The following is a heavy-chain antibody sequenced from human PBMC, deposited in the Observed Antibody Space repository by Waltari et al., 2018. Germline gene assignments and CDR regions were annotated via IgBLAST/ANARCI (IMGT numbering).Heavy chain of an antibody. Sequence: QVQLQESGPGLVKPSETLSLTCAVSGYSISSGYYLGWIRQPPGTGLEWIGSIYHSGITTYNPPLKSRVTISVDTSKNQFSLKLSSVTAADTAVYYCARRTVTTFCFDYWGQGTLVTVSS. V-gene: IGHV4-38-2*01. D-gene: IGHD4-17*01. J-gene: IGHJ4*02. CDR3: ARRTVTTFCFDY. CDR2: IYHSGIT. CDR1: GYSISSGYY.